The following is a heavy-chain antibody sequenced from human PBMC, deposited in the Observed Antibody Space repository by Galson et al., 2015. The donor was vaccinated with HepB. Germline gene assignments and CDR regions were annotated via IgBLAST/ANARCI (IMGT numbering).Heavy chain of an antibody. J-gene: IGHJ4*02. Sequence: LSLTCTVSGGSISSYYWSWIRQPPGKGLEWIGFIYYTGSTNYNPSLKSRVTISVDTSKNQFSLKLSSVTAADTAVYYCARDGGNYYDSSGYYNIWGQGTLVTVSS. D-gene: IGHD3-22*01. CDR3: ARDGGNYYDSSGYYNI. CDR1: GGSISSYY. V-gene: IGHV4-59*01. CDR2: IYYTGST.